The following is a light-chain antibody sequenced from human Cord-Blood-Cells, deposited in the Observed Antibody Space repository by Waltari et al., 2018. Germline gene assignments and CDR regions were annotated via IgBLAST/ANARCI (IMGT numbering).Light chain of an antibody. CDR3: QQSYSTPCT. CDR1: QSISSY. J-gene: IGKJ3*01. CDR2: AAS. Sequence: DIQMTQSPSSLSASVGDRVTITCRASQSISSYLNWYQQKQGKAPKLLIYAASSLQSGVPSMFSGSGSGTDFTLTISSLQPEDFAAYYCQQSYSTPCTFGPGTKVDIK. V-gene: IGKV1-39*01.